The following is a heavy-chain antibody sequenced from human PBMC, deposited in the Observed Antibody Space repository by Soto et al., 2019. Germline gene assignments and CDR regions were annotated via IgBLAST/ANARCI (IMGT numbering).Heavy chain of an antibody. J-gene: IGHJ4*02. D-gene: IGHD5-18*01. Sequence: RLSCASSGFTFSSYSMNWVRQAPGKGLEWVSSISSSSSYIYYADSVKGRFTISRDNAKNSLYLQMNSLRAEDTAVYYGARDESHGYRYSDQGGQGTLCT. CDR3: ARDESHGYRYSDQ. CDR1: GFTFSSYS. V-gene: IGHV3-21*01. CDR2: ISSSSSYI.